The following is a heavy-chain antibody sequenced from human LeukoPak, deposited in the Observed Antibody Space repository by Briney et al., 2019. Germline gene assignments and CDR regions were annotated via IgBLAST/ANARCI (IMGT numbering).Heavy chain of an antibody. CDR1: GYTFTSYD. CDR3: VGGYYDSSGYPNY. J-gene: IGHJ4*02. V-gene: IGHV1-8*01. Sequence: ASVKVSCKASGYTFTSYDINWARQATGQGLEWMGWMNPNSGNTGYAQKFQGRVTMTRNTSISTAHMELSSLRSEDTAVYYCVGGYYDSSGYPNYWGQGTLVTVSS. D-gene: IGHD3-22*01. CDR2: MNPNSGNT.